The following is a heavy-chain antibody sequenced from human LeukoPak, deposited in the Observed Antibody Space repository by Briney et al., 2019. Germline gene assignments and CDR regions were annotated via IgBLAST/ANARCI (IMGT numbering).Heavy chain of an antibody. CDR1: GFTFSSYS. CDR2: ISSSSTTI. D-gene: IGHD3-10*01. V-gene: IGHV3-48*02. Sequence: GGSLRLSCAASGFTFSSYSMNWVRQAPGRGLEWVSCISSSSTTISYADSVKGRFTVSRDNAKNSLYLQMNSLRDEDTAVYYCARGSGYFGPGSNYQFDYWGQGSLVTVSS. J-gene: IGHJ4*02. CDR3: ARGSGYFGPGSNYQFDY.